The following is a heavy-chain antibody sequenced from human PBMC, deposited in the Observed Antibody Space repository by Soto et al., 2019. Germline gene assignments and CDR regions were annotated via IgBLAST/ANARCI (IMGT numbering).Heavy chain of an antibody. CDR1: GFTFSHHW. D-gene: IGHD3-16*01. CDR2: IDGDGSST. Sequence: VQLGESGGGLIQPGGSLRLSCAASGFTFSHHWMHWVRQGPDRGLVWVSRIDGDGSSTTYADSVRGRFTISRDNAKNTLYLQMNSLRVEDTGVYYCATGGPYYYMDVWGKGTAVTVSS. CDR3: ATGGPYYYMDV. J-gene: IGHJ6*03. V-gene: IGHV3-74*01.